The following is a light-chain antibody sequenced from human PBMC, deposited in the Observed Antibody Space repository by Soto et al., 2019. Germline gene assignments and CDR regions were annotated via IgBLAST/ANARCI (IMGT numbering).Light chain of an antibody. CDR1: SSDVGGYNH. CDR3: TSYTSSSTLV. Sequence: QSALTQPASVSGSPGQSITISCTGTSSDVGGYNHVSWYQHHPGKAPKLMIYDVSNRPSGVSNRFSGSKSGNTASLTISGLQAEDEADYYCTSYTSSSTLVFGTGTKLTVL. J-gene: IGLJ1*01. V-gene: IGLV2-14*03. CDR2: DVS.